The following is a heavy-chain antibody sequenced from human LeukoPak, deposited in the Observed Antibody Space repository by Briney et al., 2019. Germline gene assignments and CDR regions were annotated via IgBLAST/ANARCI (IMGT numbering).Heavy chain of an antibody. Sequence: SETLSLTCTVSGGSLSSYYWSWLRQPPGKGPEWIGYIYYSGSTNYNPSLKSRVTISVDTSKNQFSLKLSSVTAADTAVYYCARAYCSSTSCYAVDPWGQGTLVTVSS. CDR3: ARAYCSSTSCYAVDP. V-gene: IGHV4-59*01. J-gene: IGHJ5*02. D-gene: IGHD2-2*01. CDR2: IYYSGST. CDR1: GGSLSSYY.